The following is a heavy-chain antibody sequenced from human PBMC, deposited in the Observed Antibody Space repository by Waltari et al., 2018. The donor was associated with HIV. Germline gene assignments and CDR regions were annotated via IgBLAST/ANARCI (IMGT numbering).Heavy chain of an antibody. V-gene: IGHV3-48*03. J-gene: IGHJ3*02. D-gene: IGHD3-10*01. CDR1: GFTFSSYE. CDR2: IRRSGSTI. CDR3: ARAHITMIRGGNAFDI. Sequence: EVQLVESGGGLVQPGGSLRLSCTASGFTFSSYEMNWVRQAPGNGLEWVSYIRRSGSTIHNADSVKGRFTISRDNAKNSLYLRMNSLRAEDTAVYYCARAHITMIRGGNAFDIWGQGTMVTVSS.